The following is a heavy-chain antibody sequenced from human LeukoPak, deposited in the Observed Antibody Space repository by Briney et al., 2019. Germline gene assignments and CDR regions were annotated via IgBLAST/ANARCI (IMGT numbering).Heavy chain of an antibody. CDR1: GFSFDDHT. CDR2: IYSGGST. D-gene: IGHD3-10*01. V-gene: IGHV3-53*01. Sequence: GGSLRLSCAASGFSFDDHTMNWVRQAPGKGLEWVSVIYSGGSTYYADSVKGRFTISRDNSKNTLYLQMNSLRAEDTAVYYCARGGSGSYYRLYYFDYWGQGTLVTVSS. CDR3: ARGGSGSYYRLYYFDY. J-gene: IGHJ4*02.